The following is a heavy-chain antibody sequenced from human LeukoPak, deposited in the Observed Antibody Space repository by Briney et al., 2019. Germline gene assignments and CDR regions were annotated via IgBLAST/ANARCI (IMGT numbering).Heavy chain of an antibody. CDR1: DDSISDYY. Sequence: SETLSLTCTVSDDSISDYYRGWIRQPPGKGLEWIGYFHNSGTSTYNPSLKSRVTISADASKNQFSLKLNSLTTADTAVYYCTRGAGWLIDYWGQGTLVTVSS. CDR2: FHNSGTS. CDR3: TRGAGWLIDY. D-gene: IGHD3-16*01. V-gene: IGHV4-59*01. J-gene: IGHJ4*02.